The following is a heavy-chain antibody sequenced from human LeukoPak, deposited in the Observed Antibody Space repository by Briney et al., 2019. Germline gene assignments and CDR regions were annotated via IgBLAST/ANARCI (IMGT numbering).Heavy chain of an antibody. CDR2: INVGGDT. CDR3: ARGGTSALEWFGP. V-gene: IGHV3-53*01. CDR1: GFSVSTKY. J-gene: IGHJ5*02. D-gene: IGHD3-3*01. Sequence: PGGSLSLSCAASGFSVSTKYMSWGRQAPGKGLEWVSIINVGGDTYYADSVKGRFTISRDTSKNTVYLQMDNLRAEDTAVYYCARGGTSALEWFGPWGQGTLVTASS.